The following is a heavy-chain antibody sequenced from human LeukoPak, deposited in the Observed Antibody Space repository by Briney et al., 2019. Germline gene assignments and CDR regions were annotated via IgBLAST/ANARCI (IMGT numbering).Heavy chain of an antibody. CDR1: GFTFSSYA. J-gene: IGHJ4*02. CDR2: ISYDGSNK. Sequence: PGRSLRLSCAASGFTFSSYAMHWVRQAPGKGLEWVAVISYDGSNKYYADSVKGRFTISRDNSKNTLYLQMNSLRAEDTAVYYCAKVDDSSGYTPGYWGQGTLVTVSS. CDR3: AKVDDSSGYTPGY. V-gene: IGHV3-30-3*01. D-gene: IGHD3-22*01.